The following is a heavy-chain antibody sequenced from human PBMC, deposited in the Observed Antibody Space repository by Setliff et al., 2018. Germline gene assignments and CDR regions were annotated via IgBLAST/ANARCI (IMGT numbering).Heavy chain of an antibody. CDR2: IYYSGST. Sequence: SETLSLTCTVSGGSISSHYWSWIRQPPGKGLEWIGSIYYSGSTNYNPSLKSRVTISVDTSKNQFSLKLSSVTAAETAVYYCARDRDYYDIGGYYTLVYWGPGXLVTVSS. D-gene: IGHD3-22*01. J-gene: IGHJ4*02. CDR3: ARDRDYYDIGGYYTLVY. CDR1: GGSISSHY. V-gene: IGHV4-59*11.